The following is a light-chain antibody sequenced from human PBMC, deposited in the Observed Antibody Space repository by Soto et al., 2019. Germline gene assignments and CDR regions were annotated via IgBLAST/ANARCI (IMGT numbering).Light chain of an antibody. V-gene: IGLV1-40*01. CDR1: SSNIGAGYD. CDR3: QSYDSSLSAYV. J-gene: IGLJ1*01. Sequence: RVTISCTGSSSNIGAGYDLHWYQQLPGTAPKLLLYGNSNRPSGVPDRFSGSKSGTSASLAITGLQAEDEADYYCQSYDSSLSAYVFGTGTKVTV. CDR2: GNS.